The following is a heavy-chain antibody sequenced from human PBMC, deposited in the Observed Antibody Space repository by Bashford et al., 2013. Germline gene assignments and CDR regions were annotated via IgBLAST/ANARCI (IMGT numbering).Heavy chain of an antibody. CDR2: ISGSGGST. CDR1: GFTFSSYA. CDR3: AKRGSVAATRAPKQYYFDY. J-gene: IGHJ4*02. Sequence: GSLRLSCAASGFTFSSYAMSWVRQAPGKGLEWVSAISGSGGSTYYADSVKGRFTISRDNSKNTLYLQMNSLRAEDTAVYYCAKRGSVAATRAPKQYYFDYWGQGTLVTVSS. D-gene: IGHD2-15*01. V-gene: IGHV3-23*01.